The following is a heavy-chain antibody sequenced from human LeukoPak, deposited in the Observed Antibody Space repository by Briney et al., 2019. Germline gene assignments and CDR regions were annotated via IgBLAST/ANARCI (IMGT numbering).Heavy chain of an antibody. CDR1: GFTFTDYW. CDR3: AREDGYCSGGNCYSYFVS. J-gene: IGHJ4*02. V-gene: IGHV3-7*01. Sequence: PGGSLRLSCAASGFTFTDYWMSRVRQSPGKGLEWVAFIRKRGIETNYVDSVKGRFTITRDNARNSLFLQMNSLRAEDTAVYYCAREDGYCSGGNCYSYFVSWGQGTLVTVSS. D-gene: IGHD2-15*01. CDR2: IRKRGIET.